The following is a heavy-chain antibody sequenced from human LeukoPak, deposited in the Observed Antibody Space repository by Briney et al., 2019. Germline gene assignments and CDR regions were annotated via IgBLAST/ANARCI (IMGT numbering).Heavy chain of an antibody. CDR1: GFTFSSYG. D-gene: IGHD6-13*01. V-gene: IGHV3-30*18. CDR3: AKDGIAAAPNGLAGY. CDR2: ISYDGSNK. J-gene: IGHJ4*02. Sequence: GRSLRLSCAASGFTFSSYGMHWVRQAPGKGLEWVAVISYDGSNKYYADSVKGRFTISRDNSKNTLYLQMNSLRAEDTAVYYCAKDGIAAAPNGLAGYWGQGTLVTVSS.